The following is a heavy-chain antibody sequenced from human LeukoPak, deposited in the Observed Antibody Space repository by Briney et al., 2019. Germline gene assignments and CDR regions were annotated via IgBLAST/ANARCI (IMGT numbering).Heavy chain of an antibody. CDR2: INAGNGNT. Sequence: GASVKVSCKASGYTFTSHAMHWVRQAPGQRLEWMGWINAGNGNTKYSQKFQGRVTITRDTSASTAYMELSSLRSDDTAVYYCAREIPGNSGYSSGWYFDYWGQGTLVTVSS. CDR1: GYTFTSHA. V-gene: IGHV1-3*01. J-gene: IGHJ4*02. CDR3: AREIPGNSGYSSGWYFDY. D-gene: IGHD6-19*01.